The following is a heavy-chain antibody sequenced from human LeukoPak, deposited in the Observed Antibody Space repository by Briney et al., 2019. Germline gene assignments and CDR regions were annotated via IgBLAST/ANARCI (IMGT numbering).Heavy chain of an antibody. D-gene: IGHD3-3*01. J-gene: IGHJ4*02. V-gene: IGHV1-18*01. Sequence: ASVKVSCKASGYTFTSYGISWVRQAPGQGLEWMGWISTYNGNTNFAQKLQGRVTMTTDTSTSTAYMEVRSLRSEDTAVYFCARGSGFLPYYFDYWGQGTLVTVSS. CDR2: ISTYNGNT. CDR1: GYTFTSYG. CDR3: ARGSGFLPYYFDY.